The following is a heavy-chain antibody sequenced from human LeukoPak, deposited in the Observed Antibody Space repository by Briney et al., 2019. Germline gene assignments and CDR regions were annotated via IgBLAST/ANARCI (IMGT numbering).Heavy chain of an antibody. D-gene: IGHD4/OR15-4a*01. CDR1: GFTFSTYW. CDR3: ARASPERYGDFDI. CDR2: IKTDGSST. V-gene: IGHV3-74*01. J-gene: IGHJ3*02. Sequence: GGSLRLSCAAPGFTFSTYWMHWVRQGPGKGLVWVSRIKTDGSSTNYADSVKGRFTISRDNAKNTLYLQMNSLRVEDTAVYYCARASPERYGDFDIWGQGTMVTVSS.